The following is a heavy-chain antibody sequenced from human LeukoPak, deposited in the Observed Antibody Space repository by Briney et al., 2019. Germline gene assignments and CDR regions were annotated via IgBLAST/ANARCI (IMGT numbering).Heavy chain of an antibody. CDR1: GGSISSYY. CDR3: ARDVLDGGNSS. J-gene: IGHJ5*02. Sequence: SETLSPTCTVSGGSISSYYWSWIRQPPGKGLEWIGYIYYSGSTNYNPSLKSRVTISVDTSKNQFSLKLSSVTAADTAVYYCARDVLDGGNSSWGQGTLVTVSS. D-gene: IGHD4-23*01. CDR2: IYYSGST. V-gene: IGHV4-59*01.